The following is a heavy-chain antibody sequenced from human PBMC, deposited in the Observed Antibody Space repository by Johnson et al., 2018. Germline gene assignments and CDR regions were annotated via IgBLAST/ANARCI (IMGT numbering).Heavy chain of an antibody. Sequence: VQLVESGGGLVQPGGSXRLSCAASGFTFSTYAMHWVRQAPGKGLEYVSTISSNGDSPYYANAVKGRFTISRDTSKNTLYLQMASLKAEDMAVYYCARDTSGYSYEYIQYWGQGTLVTVSS. CDR2: ISSNGDSP. D-gene: IGHD3-22*01. V-gene: IGHV3-64*01. CDR3: ARDTSGYSYEYIQY. CDR1: GFTFSTYA. J-gene: IGHJ1*01.